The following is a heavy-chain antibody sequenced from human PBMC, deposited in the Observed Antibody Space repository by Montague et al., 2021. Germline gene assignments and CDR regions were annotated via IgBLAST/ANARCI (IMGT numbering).Heavy chain of an antibody. CDR3: AKEKGIALVRGLDY. V-gene: IGHV3-9*01. CDR2: ISWNSNTI. Sequence: LRLSCAASGFRFDAYTMHWVRQVPGKGLEWVSGISWNSNTIDYVDSVKGRFTISRDHAKNSLYLEMNSLRAEDTALYFCAKEKGIALVRGLDYWGQGTQVTVSS. CDR1: GFRFDAYT. D-gene: IGHD3-10*01. J-gene: IGHJ4*02.